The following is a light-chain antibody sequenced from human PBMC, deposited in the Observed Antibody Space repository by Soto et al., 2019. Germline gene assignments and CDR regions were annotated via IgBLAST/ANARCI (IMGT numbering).Light chain of an antibody. CDR2: DAS. CDR1: QDINNY. J-gene: IGKJ5*01. V-gene: IGKV1-33*01. CDR3: QQYDHLPIT. Sequence: DIKMTQSPFALSASVGDRVTITCRASQDINNYLNWFQQKPGKAPKLLIFDASYLETGVPSRFNGSGSGTDFTFTISSLQPEDIATYYCQQYDHLPITFGQGTRLEIK.